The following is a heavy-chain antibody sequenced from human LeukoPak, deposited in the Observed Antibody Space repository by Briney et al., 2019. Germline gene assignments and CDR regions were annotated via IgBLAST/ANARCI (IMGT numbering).Heavy chain of an antibody. CDR1: GFTFSSYT. Sequence: GRSLRLSCAASGFTFSSYTMHWVRQAPGTGLQWVAVISYDGNEKFYADSVRGRFTISRDNSKNTLYLQMNSLRAEDTAVYYCAKADYWGQGTLVTVSS. CDR2: ISYDGNEK. CDR3: AKADY. J-gene: IGHJ4*02. V-gene: IGHV3-30*04.